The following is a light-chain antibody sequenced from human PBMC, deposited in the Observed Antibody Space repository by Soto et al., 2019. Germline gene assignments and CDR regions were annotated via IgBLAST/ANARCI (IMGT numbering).Light chain of an antibody. CDR1: SRDVGYYNL. CDR3: CSYAGSGALGV. CDR2: EVT. J-gene: IGLJ1*01. V-gene: IGLV2-23*02. Sequence: QSVLTQPASVSGSPWQSITISCTGTSRDVGYYNLVSWFRQHPGNAPKLIIYEVTKRPSGVSDRFSGSKSGNTASLTISGLQPEDESDYYCCSYAGSGALGVFGAGTTVTVL.